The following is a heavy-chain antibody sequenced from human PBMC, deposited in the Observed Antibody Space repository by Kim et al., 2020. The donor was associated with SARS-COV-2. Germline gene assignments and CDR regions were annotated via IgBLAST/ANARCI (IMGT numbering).Heavy chain of an antibody. CDR3: ARDEGTGSSQDY. CDR1: GYSFTDYY. Sequence: ASVKVSCKASGYSFTDYYMHWVRQAPGQGLEWMGGINPNNGETIYAQKFQGRFSMTRGTSISTAYMDLSRLTSDDTAVYYCARDEGTGSSQDYWGQGTLVTVSS. D-gene: IGHD2-8*02. J-gene: IGHJ4*02. V-gene: IGHV1-2*02. CDR2: INPNNGET.